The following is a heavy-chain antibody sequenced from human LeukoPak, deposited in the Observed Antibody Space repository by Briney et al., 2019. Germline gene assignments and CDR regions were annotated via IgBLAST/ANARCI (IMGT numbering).Heavy chain of an antibody. J-gene: IGHJ4*02. CDR3: ARGAYSSSSPYYFDY. CDR2: IYSGGTT. V-gene: IGHV3-53*01. CDR1: GFTVSSNY. D-gene: IGHD6-6*01. Sequence: GGSLRLSCAASGFTVSSNYMSWVRQAPGKGLEWVSVIYSGGTTYYADSVKGRFTISRDKSKNTLFLQMNSLRAEDTAVYYCARGAYSSSSPYYFDYWGQGTLVTVSS.